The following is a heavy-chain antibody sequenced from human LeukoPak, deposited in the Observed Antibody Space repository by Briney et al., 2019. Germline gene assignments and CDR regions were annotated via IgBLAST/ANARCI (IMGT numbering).Heavy chain of an antibody. J-gene: IGHJ5*02. Sequence: SETLSLTCAVYGGSFSGYYWSWIRQPPGKGLEWIGEINHSGSTNYNPSLKSRVTISVDTSKNQFSLKLSSVTAADTAVYYCARHLLLWFGSNWFDPWGQGTLVTVSS. V-gene: IGHV4-34*01. CDR3: ARHLLLWFGSNWFDP. CDR2: INHSGST. D-gene: IGHD3-10*01. CDR1: GGSFSGYY.